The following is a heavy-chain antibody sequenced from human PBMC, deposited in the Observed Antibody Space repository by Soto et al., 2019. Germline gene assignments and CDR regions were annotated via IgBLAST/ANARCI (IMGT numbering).Heavy chain of an antibody. Sequence: ASVKVSCKASGYTFTSYGISWVRQAPGQGLEWMGWISAYNGNTNYAQKLQGRVTMTTDTSTSTAYMELRSLRSDDTAVYYCARDFSSTSRYTNLSYYYYYGMDVWGQGTTVTVYS. V-gene: IGHV1-18*01. CDR2: ISAYNGNT. CDR1: GYTFTSYG. J-gene: IGHJ6*02. D-gene: IGHD2-2*02. CDR3: ARDFSSTSRYTNLSYYYYYGMDV.